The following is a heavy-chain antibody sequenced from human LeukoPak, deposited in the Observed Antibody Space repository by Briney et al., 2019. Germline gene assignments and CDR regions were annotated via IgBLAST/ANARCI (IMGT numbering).Heavy chain of an antibody. Sequence: PGGSLRLSCAASGFTFSDYYMSWIRQAPGKGLEWVSVIYSGGSTHYADSVKGRITISRDNSKNTLCLQMNSLRAEDTAVYYCATVGLTMVRGVRYYYNGMDVWGQGTTVTVSS. CDR3: ATVGLTMVRGVRYYYNGMDV. D-gene: IGHD3-10*01. V-gene: IGHV3-66*01. J-gene: IGHJ6*02. CDR2: IYSGGST. CDR1: GFTFSDYY.